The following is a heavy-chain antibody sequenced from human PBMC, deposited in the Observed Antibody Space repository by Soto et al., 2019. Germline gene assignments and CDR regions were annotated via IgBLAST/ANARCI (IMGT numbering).Heavy chain of an antibody. V-gene: IGHV4-30-4*01. CDR2: IYYTGST. J-gene: IGHJ5*02. D-gene: IGHD1-7*01. CDR1: GGSISSGDYN. CDR3: ASSWALTGTTYMLDP. Sequence: PSETLSLTCTVSGGSISSGDYNWSWIRQPPGKGLEWIGYIYYTGSTSYNPSLKSRVTISVDTSKNQFSLRLSSVTAADTAVYYCASSWALTGTTYMLDPWGQGTLVTVSS.